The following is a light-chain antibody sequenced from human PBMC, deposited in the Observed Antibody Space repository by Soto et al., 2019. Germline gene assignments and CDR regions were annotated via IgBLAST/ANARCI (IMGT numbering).Light chain of an antibody. CDR3: YRQKSNSPVT. V-gene: IGKV1-5*01. J-gene: IGKJ4*01. CDR2: DAC. Sequence: DILMTQSPATLSVSVGDRVTITCRASQSISRWFSWYQQKPVKAPKLLRYDACSVETGFPSRFSGSGSGTEIAFTITIRQLDDDAFEVYYRQKSNSPVTFGGGTKVDIK. CDR1: QSISRW.